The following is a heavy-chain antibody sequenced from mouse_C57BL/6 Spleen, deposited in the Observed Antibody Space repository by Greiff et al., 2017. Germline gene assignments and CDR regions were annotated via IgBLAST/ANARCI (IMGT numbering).Heavy chain of an antibody. J-gene: IGHJ1*03. Sequence: EVHLVESGGGLVKPGGSLKLSCAASGFTFSDYGMHWVRQAPEKGLEWVAYISSGSSTIYYADTVKGRFTISRDNAKNTLFLQMTSLRSEDTAMYYCARNYYGSRSYWYFDVWGTGTTVTVSS. CDR3: ARNYYGSRSYWYFDV. V-gene: IGHV5-17*01. CDR2: ISSGSSTI. CDR1: GFTFSDYG. D-gene: IGHD1-1*01.